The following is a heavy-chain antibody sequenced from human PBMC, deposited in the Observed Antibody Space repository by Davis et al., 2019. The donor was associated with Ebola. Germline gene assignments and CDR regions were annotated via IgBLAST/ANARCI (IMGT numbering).Heavy chain of an antibody. CDR2: FDLEHAET. V-gene: IGHV1-24*01. D-gene: IGHD7-27*01. J-gene: IGHJ4*02. CDR1: GHSLSESP. CDR3: ASNSGGWGNFDF. Sequence: ASVKVSCKVSGHSLSESPIHWVRQAPGKGPEWMGGFDLEHAETIYAERFEGRVTMTEDTTTDTAYMELTSLSSEDTAVYYFASNSGGWGNFDFWGQGTLVTVSS.